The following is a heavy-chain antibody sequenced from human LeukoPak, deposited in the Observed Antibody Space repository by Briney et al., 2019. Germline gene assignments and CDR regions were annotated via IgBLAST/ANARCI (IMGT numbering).Heavy chain of an antibody. CDR2: ISGSGGST. Sequence: GGSLTLSCAASGFTFSSYAMSWVRQAPGKGLEWVSAISGSGGSTYYADSVKGRSTISRDNSKNTLYLQMNSLRAEDTAVYYCAKFLPTHIVVANYYFDYWGQGTLVTVSS. CDR3: AKFLPTHIVVANYYFDY. V-gene: IGHV3-23*01. J-gene: IGHJ4*02. CDR1: GFTFSSYA. D-gene: IGHD2-21*01.